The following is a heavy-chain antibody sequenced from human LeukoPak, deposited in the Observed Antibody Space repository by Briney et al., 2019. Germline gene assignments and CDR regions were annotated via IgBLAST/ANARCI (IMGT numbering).Heavy chain of an antibody. J-gene: IGHJ4*02. CDR3: ARAEGYSGYDWALDY. Sequence: GKSLRLSCAASGFTFSSYSMNWVRQAPGKGLEWVSSISSSSSYIYYADSVKGRFTISRDNAKNSLYLQMNSLRAEDTAVYYCARAEGYSGYDWALDYWGQGTLVTVSS. CDR1: GFTFSSYS. CDR2: ISSSSSYI. V-gene: IGHV3-21*01. D-gene: IGHD5-12*01.